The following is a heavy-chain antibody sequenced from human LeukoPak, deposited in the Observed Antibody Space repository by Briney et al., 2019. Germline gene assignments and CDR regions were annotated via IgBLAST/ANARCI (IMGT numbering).Heavy chain of an antibody. V-gene: IGHV5-51*01. J-gene: IGHJ4*02. Sequence: GESLKISCKGSGYYLTSYWIGWVRQMPGKGLDWMGIIFPGDSDARYSPSFQGQVTISVDRSISTAYLQWSSLKASDTAMYYCARRNGNYFDYGGQGTPVTVSS. CDR2: IFPGDSDA. CDR1: GYYLTSYW. D-gene: IGHD1-1*01. CDR3: ARRNGNYFDY.